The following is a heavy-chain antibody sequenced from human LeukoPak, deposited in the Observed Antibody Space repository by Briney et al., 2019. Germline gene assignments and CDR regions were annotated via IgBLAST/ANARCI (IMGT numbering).Heavy chain of an antibody. V-gene: IGHV1-2*04. Sequence: ASVKVSCKASGYTFTSYYMHWVRQAPGQGLEWMGWINPNSGGTNYAQKFQGWVTMTRDTSISTAYMELSRLRSDDTAVYYCARDRSACSGGSCYLHDAFDIWGQGTMVTVSS. CDR1: GYTFTSYY. CDR2: INPNSGGT. D-gene: IGHD2-15*01. J-gene: IGHJ3*02. CDR3: ARDRSACSGGSCYLHDAFDI.